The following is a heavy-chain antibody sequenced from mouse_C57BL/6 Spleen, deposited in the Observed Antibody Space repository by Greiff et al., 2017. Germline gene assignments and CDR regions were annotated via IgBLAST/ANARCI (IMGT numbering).Heavy chain of an antibody. Sequence: EVQGVESGGGLVKPGGSLKLSCAASGFTFSSYAMSWVRQTPEKRLEWVATISDGGSYTYYPDNVKGRFTISRDNAKNNLYLQMSHLKSEDTAMYYCARDEGNWYFDGWGTGTTVTVSS. CDR2: ISDGGSYT. J-gene: IGHJ1*03. CDR1: GFTFSSYA. V-gene: IGHV5-4*01. CDR3: ARDEGNWYFDG.